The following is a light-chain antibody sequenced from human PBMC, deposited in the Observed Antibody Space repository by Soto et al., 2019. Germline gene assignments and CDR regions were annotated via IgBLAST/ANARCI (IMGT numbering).Light chain of an antibody. V-gene: IGKV3-20*01. CDR2: GAS. Sequence: VVLTQSPATLSLSPGEPATLSCRASRDVYINALAWYQQKPGRTPTLLIYGASTRATGIPDRFSATGSGTEFSRTISSVEPEDFAVYYCQQYSASPFTFGPGTRVEI. CDR1: RDVYINA. J-gene: IGKJ3*01. CDR3: QQYSASPFT.